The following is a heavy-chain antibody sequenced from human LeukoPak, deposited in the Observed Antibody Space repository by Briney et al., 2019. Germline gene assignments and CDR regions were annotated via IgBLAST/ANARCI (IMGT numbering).Heavy chain of an antibody. CDR2: ISYDGSNE. D-gene: IGHD5-12*01. J-gene: IGHJ6*02. CDR3: GRLMGGYDSYFYGMDV. Sequence: GRSLRLSCAASGFTFSSFGIHWVRQAPGKGLEWVAVISYDGSNEYYADSVKGRFTISRDNSQKTLYLQMNSLRLDDTAVYYCGRLMGGYDSYFYGMDVWGQGTTVTVSS. CDR1: GFTFSSFG. V-gene: IGHV3-30*03.